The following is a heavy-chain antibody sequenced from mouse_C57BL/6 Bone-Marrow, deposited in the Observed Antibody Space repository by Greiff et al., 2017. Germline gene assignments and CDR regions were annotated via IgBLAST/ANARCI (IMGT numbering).Heavy chain of an antibody. CDR1: GYAFSSSW. CDR3: ARSGGNYYYYAMDY. J-gene: IGHJ4*01. V-gene: IGHV1-82*01. D-gene: IGHD2-1*01. Sequence: QVQLKQSGPELVKPGASVKISCKASGYAFSSSWMNWVKQRPGKGLEWIGRIYPGDGDTNYNGKFKGKATLTADKSSSTAYMQLSSLTSEDSAVYFCARSGGNYYYYAMDYWGQGTSVTVSS. CDR2: IYPGDGDT.